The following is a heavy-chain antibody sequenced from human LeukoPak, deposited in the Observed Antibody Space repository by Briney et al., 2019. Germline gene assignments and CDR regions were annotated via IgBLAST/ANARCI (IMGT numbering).Heavy chain of an antibody. D-gene: IGHD6-19*01. CDR1: GFTLSYYD. V-gene: IGHV3-13*01. Sequence: GGSLRLSCAASGFTLSYYDMHWVRQATGKGLEWVSGIDIPGNTYYPDSVKGRFTMSRESAKNSLYLQMNSLRAGDTAVYYCARAVAGTHWFDPWGQGILVTVSS. CDR3: ARAVAGTHWFDP. CDR2: IDIPGNT. J-gene: IGHJ5*02.